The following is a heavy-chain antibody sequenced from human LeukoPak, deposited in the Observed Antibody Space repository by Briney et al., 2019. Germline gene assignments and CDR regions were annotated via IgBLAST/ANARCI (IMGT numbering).Heavy chain of an antibody. CDR3: AKELGHTLPFDC. CDR1: GFTFSSYA. V-gene: IGHV3-23*01. D-gene: IGHD2-2*02. CDR2: MSGTGGYT. Sequence: GGSLRLSCAASGFTFSSYAMSWVRQAPGEGLEGVSAMSGTGGYTYYADSVKGRFTISRDSSKNTLYLQMNSLKGEDTAIDYCAKELGHTLPFDCWGQGTLVTVSS. J-gene: IGHJ4*02.